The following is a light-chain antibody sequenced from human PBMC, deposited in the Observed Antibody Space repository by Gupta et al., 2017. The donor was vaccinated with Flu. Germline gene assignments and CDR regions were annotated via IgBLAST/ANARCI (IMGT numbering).Light chain of an antibody. Sequence: PHSVSESPGKTVTISCTRSSGSIASNFVQWYQQRPGSAPSTVIYENNQRPSGVPDRFSGSIDSSSNSASLTISGLKTEDEADYYCQSYDSSNHRVFGGGTKLTVL. V-gene: IGLV6-57*03. J-gene: IGLJ3*02. CDR3: QSYDSSNHRV. CDR1: SGSIASNF. CDR2: ENN.